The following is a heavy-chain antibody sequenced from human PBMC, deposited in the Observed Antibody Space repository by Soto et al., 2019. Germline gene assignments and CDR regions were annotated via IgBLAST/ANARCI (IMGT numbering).Heavy chain of an antibody. V-gene: IGHV4-31*03. CDR2: IYYSGST. J-gene: IGHJ4*02. Sequence: SETLSLTCTVSGGSISSGGYYWSWIRQHPGKGLEWIGYIYYSGSTYYNPSLKSRVTISVDTSKNQFSLKLSSVTAADTAVYYCAREGVSSSTSYNPTYYFDYWGQGTLVTVSS. D-gene: IGHD2-2*01. CDR1: GGSISSGGYY. CDR3: AREGVSSSTSYNPTYYFDY.